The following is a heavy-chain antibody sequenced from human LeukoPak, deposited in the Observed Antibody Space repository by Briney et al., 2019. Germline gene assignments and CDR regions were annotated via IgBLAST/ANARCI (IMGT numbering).Heavy chain of an antibody. V-gene: IGHV4-30-2*01. CDR1: GCSISSGGYS. CDR2: IYHSGST. D-gene: IGHD1/OR15-1a*01. J-gene: IGHJ3*02. CDR3: ARGTDDAFDI. Sequence: SETLSLTCAVSGCSISSGGYSWSWIRQPPGKGLEWIGYIYHSGSTYYNPSLKSRVTISVDRSKNQFSLKLSSVTAADTAVYYCARGTDDAFDIWGQGTMVTVSS.